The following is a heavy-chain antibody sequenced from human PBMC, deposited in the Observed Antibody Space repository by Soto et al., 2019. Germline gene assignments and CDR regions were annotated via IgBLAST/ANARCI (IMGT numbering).Heavy chain of an antibody. CDR3: ARADLVGAVDY. J-gene: IGHJ4*02. D-gene: IGHD1-26*01. Sequence: ASVKVSCKASRDTFSNYAISWVRQAPGQGLEWMGGIIPMFGTANYAQKFQGRVTITAGKSTSTAYMELSSLRSDDTAVYYCARADLVGAVDYWGQGTLVTVSS. CDR2: IIPMFGTA. CDR1: RDTFSNYA. V-gene: IGHV1-69*06.